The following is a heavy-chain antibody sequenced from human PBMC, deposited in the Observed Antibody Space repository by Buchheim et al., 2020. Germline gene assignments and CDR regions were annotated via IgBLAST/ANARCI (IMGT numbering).Heavy chain of an antibody. D-gene: IGHD3-22*01. CDR2: IRYEGSNK. V-gene: IGHV3-30*02. J-gene: IGHJ4*02. CDR1: GFTFSSYG. Sequence: QVQLVESGGGVVQPGRSLRLSCAASGFTFSSYGMHWVRQAPGKGLEWVAFIRYEGSNKYYADSVKGRFTISRDNSNNRLYLQMNSLIAEDTAVYYCAKDASGRSGYPAYWGQGTL. CDR3: AKDASGRSGYPAY.